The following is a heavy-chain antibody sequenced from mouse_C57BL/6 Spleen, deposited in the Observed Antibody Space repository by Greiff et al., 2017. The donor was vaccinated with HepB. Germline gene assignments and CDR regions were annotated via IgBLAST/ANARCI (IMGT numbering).Heavy chain of an antibody. CDR1: GFTFSDYG. D-gene: IGHD2-4*01. CDR2: ISSGSSTI. J-gene: IGHJ1*03. CDR3: ARGSLYYDYDTNFDV. V-gene: IGHV5-17*01. Sequence: EVKLMESGGGLVKPGGSLKLSCAASGFTFSDYGMHWVRQAPEKGLEWVAYISSGSSTIYYADTVKGRFTISRDNAKNTLFLQMTSLRSEDTAMYYCARGSLYYDYDTNFDVWRTGTTVTVSS.